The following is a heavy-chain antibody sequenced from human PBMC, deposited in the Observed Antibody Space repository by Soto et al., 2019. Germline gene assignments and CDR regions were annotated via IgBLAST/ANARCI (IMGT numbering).Heavy chain of an antibody. CDR3: ARDAIYDGSGYYGSYFDY. V-gene: IGHV3-30-3*01. CDR1: AFTFRSYA. J-gene: IGHJ4*02. CDR2: ISYDGTYK. D-gene: IGHD3-22*01. Sequence: GGSLRLSCAASAFTFRSYAMHWVRQAPGKGLEWVAVISYDGTYKYYADSVKGRFTISRDNSKNTLYLQMSSLRPEDTAVYYCARDAIYDGSGYYGSYFDYWGQGSLVTVSS.